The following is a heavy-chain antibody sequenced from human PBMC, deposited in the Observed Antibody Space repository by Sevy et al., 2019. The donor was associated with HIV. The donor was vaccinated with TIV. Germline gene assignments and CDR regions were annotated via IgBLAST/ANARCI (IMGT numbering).Heavy chain of an antibody. J-gene: IGHJ3*02. CDR3: ARDGYCGGDCYSNGAFDI. D-gene: IGHD2-21*02. V-gene: IGHV4-31*03. CDR2: IYYSGST. CDR1: GGSISSGGYY. Sequence: SQTLSLTCTVSGGSISSGGYYWSWIRQHPGKGLEWLGYIYYSGSTYYNPSLKSRVTISVDTSKNQFSLKLSSVTAADTAVYYCARDGYCGGDCYSNGAFDIWGQGTIVTVSS.